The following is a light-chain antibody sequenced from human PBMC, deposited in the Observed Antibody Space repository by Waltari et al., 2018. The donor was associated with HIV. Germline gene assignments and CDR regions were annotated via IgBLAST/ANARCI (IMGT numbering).Light chain of an antibody. J-gene: IGLJ1*01. CDR1: TVGNYVF. V-gene: IGLV2-11*01. CDR2: DVN. CDR3: CSYAGRFTYV. Sequence: QSALTPPRSVSGSPGQSGTISCTGTTVGNYVFVSWYQQYPGKAPKVLIYDVNKRPSGVPDRFSGSKSFNTASLTISGLQPEDEADYFCCSYAGRFTYVFGTGTKVTVL.